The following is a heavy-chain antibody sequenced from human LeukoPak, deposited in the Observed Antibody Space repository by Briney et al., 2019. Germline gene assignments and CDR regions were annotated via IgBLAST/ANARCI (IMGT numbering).Heavy chain of an antibody. V-gene: IGHV1-18*01. CDR3: AIDHPLWSMCCFRDAFDI. J-gene: IGHJ3*02. Sequence: ASVKVSCKASGYTFTSYGISWVRQAPGQGLEWTGWISAYNGNTNYAQKLQGRVTMTTDTSTSTAYMELRSLRSDDTAVYYWAIDHPLWSMCCFRDAFDIWGQGTMVTVSS. D-gene: IGHD2-15*01. CDR2: ISAYNGNT. CDR1: GYTFTSYG.